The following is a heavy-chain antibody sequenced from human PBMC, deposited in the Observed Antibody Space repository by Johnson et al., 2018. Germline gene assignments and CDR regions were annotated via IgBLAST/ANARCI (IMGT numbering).Heavy chain of an antibody. CDR3: ATDSRGTRGLWG. CDR2: ISSGGGT. V-gene: IGHV3-66*02. D-gene: IGHD3-22*01. J-gene: IGHJ3*01. Sequence: VQLVESGGSLVQPGGSLRLSCSASGITVSSNYMTWVRQAPGEGLEWVSVISSGGGTSYIDSVKGRFTISRDNSKNTVDLQLNTVRTEDTALYYCATDSRGTRGLWGWGKGTLVTVSS. CDR1: GITVSSNY.